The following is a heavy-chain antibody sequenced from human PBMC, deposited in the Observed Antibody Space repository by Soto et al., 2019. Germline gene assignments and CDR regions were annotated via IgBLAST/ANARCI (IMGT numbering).Heavy chain of an antibody. J-gene: IGHJ4*02. Sequence: GASVKVSCKASGYTFTSYGISWVRQAPGQGLEWMGWISAYNGNTNYAQKLQGRVTMTTDTSTSTAYMELRSLTSDDTAVYYCARARSLVPGDRRLGYWGQGTLVTVAS. CDR3: ARARSLVPGDRRLGY. CDR2: ISAYNGNT. V-gene: IGHV1-18*01. CDR1: GYTFTSYG. D-gene: IGHD2-21*02.